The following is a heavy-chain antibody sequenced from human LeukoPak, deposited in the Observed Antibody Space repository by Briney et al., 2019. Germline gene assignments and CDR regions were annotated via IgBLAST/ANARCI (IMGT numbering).Heavy chain of an antibody. V-gene: IGHV3-11*01. D-gene: IGHD7-27*01. Sequence: PGGSLRFSCAASGFPFSDFYMTWIRQAPGKGLEWVSYISSTATTIYYADSVKGRFTISRDNAKNSLYLQMNNLRAEDTAVYYCARDRWGKYYFDYWGQGTLVTVSS. CDR2: ISSTATTI. CDR1: GFPFSDFY. J-gene: IGHJ4*02. CDR3: ARDRWGKYYFDY.